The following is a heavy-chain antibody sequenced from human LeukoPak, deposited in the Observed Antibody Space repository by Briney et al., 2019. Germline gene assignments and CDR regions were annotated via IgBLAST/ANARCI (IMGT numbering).Heavy chain of an antibody. CDR1: GGSFSGYY. CDR3: ARDGGTYSSGWYYDY. J-gene: IGHJ4*02. Sequence: SETLSLTCAVYGGSFSGYYWSWIRQPPGKGLEWIGYIYYSGSTNYNPSLKSRVTISVDTSKNQFSLKLSSVTAADTAVYYCARDGGTYSSGWYYDYWGQGTLVTVSS. D-gene: IGHD6-19*01. CDR2: IYYSGST. V-gene: IGHV4-59*01.